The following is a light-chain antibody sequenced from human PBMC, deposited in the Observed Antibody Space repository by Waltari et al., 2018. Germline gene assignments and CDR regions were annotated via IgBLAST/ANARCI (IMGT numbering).Light chain of an antibody. Sequence: QSVLTQPPSASGTPGQRVSLPCSGTSSHIRSNYVYWYQQLPVTAPKLLLFKNNVRPSVVPDRFSGSKSGTSASLAISGLRSEDEAEYFCATWDDSLSGSYVFGTGTKVTVL. CDR1: SSHIRSNY. CDR2: KNN. CDR3: ATWDDSLSGSYV. J-gene: IGLJ1*01. V-gene: IGLV1-47*01.